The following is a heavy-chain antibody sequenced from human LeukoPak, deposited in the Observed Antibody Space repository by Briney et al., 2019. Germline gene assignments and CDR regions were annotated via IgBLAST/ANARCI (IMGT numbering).Heavy chain of an antibody. V-gene: IGHV4-59*01. J-gene: IGHJ5*02. CDR3: ARDFLGYYDSSGYNWFDP. CDR1: GGSFSSYY. Sequence: SETLSLTCTVSGGSFSSYYWSWIRQPPGKGLEWIGYIYYSGSTNYNPSLKSRVTISVDTSKNQFSLKLSSVTAADTAVYYCARDFLGYYDSSGYNWFDPWGQGTLVTVSS. D-gene: IGHD3-22*01. CDR2: IYYSGST.